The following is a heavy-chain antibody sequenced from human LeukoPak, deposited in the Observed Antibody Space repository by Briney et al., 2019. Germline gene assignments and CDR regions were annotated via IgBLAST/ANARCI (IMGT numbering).Heavy chain of an antibody. CDR2: MNPNSGNT. Sequence: ASLKVSCKASGYTFTSYDINWVRQATGQGLEWMGWMNPNSGNTGYAQKFQGRVTMTRNTSISTAYMELSSLRSEDTAVYYCARGDKNYYDSSGYYWFDPWGQGTLVTVSS. CDR1: GYTFTSYD. CDR3: ARGDKNYYDSSGYYWFDP. J-gene: IGHJ5*02. D-gene: IGHD3-22*01. V-gene: IGHV1-8*01.